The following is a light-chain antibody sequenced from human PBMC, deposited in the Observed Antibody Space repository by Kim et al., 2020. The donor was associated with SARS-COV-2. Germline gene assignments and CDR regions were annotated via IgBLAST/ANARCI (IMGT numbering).Light chain of an antibody. Sequence: GQRVTFSGSGSSSNIGSNYVSWHQQLPGTAPRLLIYRSYPRPSGVPDRFSGSTSGTSASLAISGLRSEDEADYYCAAWDDSLSGWVFGGGTQLTVL. J-gene: IGLJ3*02. CDR2: RSY. CDR1: SSNIGSNY. V-gene: IGLV1-47*01. CDR3: AAWDDSLSGWV.